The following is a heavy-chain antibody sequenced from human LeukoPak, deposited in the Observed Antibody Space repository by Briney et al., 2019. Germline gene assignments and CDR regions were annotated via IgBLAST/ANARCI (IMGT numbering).Heavy chain of an antibody. Sequence: ASVKVSCKASGYTFSSYAITWVRQAPGQGLEWMGWISAYNGNTNYAQNLQGRVTLTTDTTTTTAYMELRGLTSDDTAVYYCARGLSIAAVGPDGFDFWAQGTMVTVSS. CDR3: ARGLSIAAVGPDGFDF. J-gene: IGHJ3*01. CDR2: ISAYNGNT. CDR1: GYTFSSYA. D-gene: IGHD6-13*01. V-gene: IGHV1-18*01.